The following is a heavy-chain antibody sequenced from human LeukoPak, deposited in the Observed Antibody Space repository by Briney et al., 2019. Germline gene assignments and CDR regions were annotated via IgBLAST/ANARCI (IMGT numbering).Heavy chain of an antibody. CDR1: GFTPSSYW. V-gene: IGHV3-7*01. D-gene: IGHD5-12*01. CDR3: AIVGYNGWNFEN. CDR2: NSQSVGPK. Sequence: AGSRRLSCAASGFTPSSYWMSWVRQAPGKVLQSVAYNSQSVGPKYYENSEKGRFTITRANTKTSLQLERNSRRAEDTALYYSAIVGYNGWNFENWGQGTLVTVSS. J-gene: IGHJ4*02.